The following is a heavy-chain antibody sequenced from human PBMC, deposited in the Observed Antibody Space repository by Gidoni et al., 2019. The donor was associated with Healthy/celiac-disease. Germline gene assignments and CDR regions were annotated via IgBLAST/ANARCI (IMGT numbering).Heavy chain of an antibody. CDR2: IRAYKGNT. D-gene: IGHD3-9*01. CDR1: GYTFTSYG. V-gene: IGHV1-18*01. J-gene: IGHJ4*02. CDR3: ARMRDYDISRSDPCMLN. Sequence: QVQLVQSGAEVKKPGASVKVSCKASGYTFTSYGISWVRQAPGQGLEWMGWIRAYKGNTNYAQKLQGRVTRTTDTSTSTAYMELRSLRSDDTAVYYCARMRDYDISRSDPCMLNWGQGTLVTVSS.